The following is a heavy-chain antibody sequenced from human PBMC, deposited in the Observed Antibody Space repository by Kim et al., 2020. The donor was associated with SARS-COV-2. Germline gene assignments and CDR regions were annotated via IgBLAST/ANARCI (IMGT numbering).Heavy chain of an antibody. CDR1: GFTFSSYG. V-gene: IGHV3-33*01. D-gene: IGHD1-26*01. CDR2: IWYDGSNK. CDR3: ARGSRSRDRGNYFDY. J-gene: IGHJ4*02. Sequence: GGSLRLSCAASGFTFSSYGMHWVRQAPGKGLEWVAVIWYDGSNKYYADSVKGRFTISRDNSKNTLYLQMNSLRAEDTAVYYGARGSRSRDRGNYFDYWGKGTRVTVAS.